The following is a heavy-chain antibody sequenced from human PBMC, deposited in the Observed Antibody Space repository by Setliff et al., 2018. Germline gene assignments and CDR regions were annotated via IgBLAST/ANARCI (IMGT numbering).Heavy chain of an antibody. CDR1: GFTFSSYA. V-gene: IGHV3-30-3*01. CDR2: ISYDGSNK. CDR3: ARDPRVPYFDY. Sequence: PGGSLRLSCAASGFTFSSYAMHWVRQAPGKGLEWVAVISYDGSNKYYADSVKGRFTISRDNSKNTLYLQMNSLRAEDTAVYYCARDPRVPYFDYWGQGTLVTVPQ. J-gene: IGHJ4*02.